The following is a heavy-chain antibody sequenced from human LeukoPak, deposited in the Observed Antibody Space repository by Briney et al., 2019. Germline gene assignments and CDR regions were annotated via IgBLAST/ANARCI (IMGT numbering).Heavy chain of an antibody. D-gene: IGHD3-10*01. CDR1: GGSISSGGYY. V-gene: IGHV4-31*03. Sequence: TLSLTCTFSGGSISSGGYYWSWIRQPPGKGLEWIGDIYYSGSTYYNPSLKSRVTISVDTSKNQFSLKLSSVTAADTAVYYCARVLVSMVRGAFDYWGQGTLVTVSS. J-gene: IGHJ4*02. CDR2: IYYSGST. CDR3: ARVLVSMVRGAFDY.